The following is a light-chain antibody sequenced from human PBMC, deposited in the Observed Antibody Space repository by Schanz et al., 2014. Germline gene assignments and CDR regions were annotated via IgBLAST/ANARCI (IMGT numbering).Light chain of an antibody. J-gene: IGKJ3*01. CDR3: QQRSDWSWIT. CDR2: GAS. CDR1: QSISNN. Sequence: ETVMTQSPATLSVSPGERATLSCRASQSISNNLAWYQQKRGQAPRLLIFGASIRATGVPARFSGSGSGTEFTLTISSLQSEDFAVYYCQQRSDWSWITFGPGTKVDI. V-gene: IGKV3-15*01.